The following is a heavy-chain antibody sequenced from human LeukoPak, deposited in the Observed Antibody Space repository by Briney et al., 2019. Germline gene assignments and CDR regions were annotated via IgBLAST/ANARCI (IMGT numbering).Heavy chain of an antibody. CDR2: IKQDGSEK. CDR1: GFTFSSYW. D-gene: IGHD3-16*02. CDR3: ARVGERDLRLGELSPLDY. V-gene: IGHV3-7*01. Sequence: PGGSLRLSCAASGFTFSSYWMSWVRQAPGKGLEWVANIKQDGSEKYYVDSVKGRFTISRDNAKNSLYLQMNSLRAEDTAVYYCARVGERDLRLGELSPLDYWGQGTLVTVSS. J-gene: IGHJ4*02.